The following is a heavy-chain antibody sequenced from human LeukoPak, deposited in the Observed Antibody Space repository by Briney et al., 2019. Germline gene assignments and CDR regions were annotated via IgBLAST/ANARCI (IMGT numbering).Heavy chain of an antibody. CDR2: ISYDGSYK. Sequence: GGSLRLSCAASGFTFSRYAMHWVRQAPGKGLEWVAVISYDGSYKYYADSVKGRFTISRDNSKTTLYLQMNSLRAEDTAVYYCASPFPYNTMIVETTFDYWGQGTLVTVSS. V-gene: IGHV3-30*04. D-gene: IGHD3-22*01. J-gene: IGHJ4*02. CDR3: ASPFPYNTMIVETTFDY. CDR1: GFTFSRYA.